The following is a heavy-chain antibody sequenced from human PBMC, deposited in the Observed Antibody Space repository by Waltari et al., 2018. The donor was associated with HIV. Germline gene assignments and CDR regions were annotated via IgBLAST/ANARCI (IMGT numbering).Heavy chain of an antibody. D-gene: IGHD2-15*01. CDR3: ASPSYCSGGSCYHDAFDI. V-gene: IGHV1-69*01. CDR2: IIPIFGTA. J-gene: IGHJ3*02. Sequence: QVQLVQSGAEVKKPGSSVKVSCKASGGTCSSYAISWVRQAPGPGLEWMGGIIPIFGTANYAQKFQGRVTITADESTSTAYMELSSLRSEDTAVYYCASPSYCSGGSCYHDAFDIWGQGTMVTVSS. CDR1: GGTCSSYA.